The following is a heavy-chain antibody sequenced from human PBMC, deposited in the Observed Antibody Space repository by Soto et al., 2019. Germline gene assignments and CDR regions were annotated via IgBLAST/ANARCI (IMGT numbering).Heavy chain of an antibody. D-gene: IGHD2-15*01. CDR1: GVTFSTYA. Sequence: GGSLRLSCAASGVTFSTYAMNWVRQAPGKGLEWISTISNTGGGTFYADSVKGRFTISRDNSNNTVYLQMHSLRAEDTAVYFCAIGRWNTSGSHSRLELCGRGSLVTVSS. CDR3: AIGRWNTSGSHSRLEL. J-gene: IGHJ4*01. V-gene: IGHV3-23*01. CDR2: ISNTGGGT.